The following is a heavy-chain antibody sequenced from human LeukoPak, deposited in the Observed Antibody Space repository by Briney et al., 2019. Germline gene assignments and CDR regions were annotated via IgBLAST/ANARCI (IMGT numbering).Heavy chain of an antibody. CDR1: GFSLSTSGVG. CDR2: IDWDDDK. CDR3: ARIRIAARGRDWFDP. V-gene: IGHV2-70*11. Sequence: SGPTLVNPTQTLTLTCAFSGFSLSTSGVGVGWIRQPPGKALEWLARIDWDDDKYYSTSLKTRLTISKDTSKNQVVLTMTNMDPVDTATYYCARIRIAARGRDWFDPWGQGTLVTVSS. D-gene: IGHD6-6*01. J-gene: IGHJ5*02.